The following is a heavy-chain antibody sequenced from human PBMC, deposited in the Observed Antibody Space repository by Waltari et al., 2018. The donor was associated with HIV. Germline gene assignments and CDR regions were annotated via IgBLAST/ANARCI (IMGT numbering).Heavy chain of an antibody. Sequence: QVQLQQWGAGLLKPSETLSLACAVYDESFSAYYWTWIRQSPGQGLECIGEINHRRSINYGPSFKSRVTMSVDTSKNQFCLKMRPVTAADTAVYYCAGGSRLGELSPSAYWGQGALITVAS. CDR3: AGGSRLGELSPSAY. CDR1: DESFSAYY. D-gene: IGHD3-16*02. J-gene: IGHJ4*02. V-gene: IGHV4-34*02. CDR2: INHRRSI.